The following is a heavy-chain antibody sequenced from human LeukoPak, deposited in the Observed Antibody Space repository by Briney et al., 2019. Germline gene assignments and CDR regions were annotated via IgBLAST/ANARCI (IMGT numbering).Heavy chain of an antibody. CDR1: GFTFSTYG. CDR3: AKDLGSSGWYIDY. V-gene: IGHV3-23*01. Sequence: GGSLRLSCAASGFTFSTYGVYWVRQAPGKGLEWVSSNSGGSSYYADSVKGRFTISRDNSKNTLYLQMNSLRAEDTAVYYCAKDLGSSGWYIDYWGQGTLVTVS. D-gene: IGHD6-19*01. CDR2: NSGGSS. J-gene: IGHJ4*02.